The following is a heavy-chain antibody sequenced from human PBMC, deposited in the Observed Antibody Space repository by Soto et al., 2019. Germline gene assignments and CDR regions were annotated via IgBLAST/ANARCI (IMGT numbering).Heavy chain of an antibody. D-gene: IGHD2-2*03. J-gene: IGHJ4*02. CDR1: GYTFTSYA. CDR3: ARVGDLDIVVVPAAPTLDY. Sequence: ASVKVSCKASGYTFTSYAMHWVRQAPGQRLEWMGWINPSGGSTSYAQKFQGRVTMTRDTSTSTVYMELSSLRSEDTAVYYCARVGDLDIVVVPAAPTLDYWGQGTLVTVSS. V-gene: IGHV1-46*01. CDR2: INPSGGST.